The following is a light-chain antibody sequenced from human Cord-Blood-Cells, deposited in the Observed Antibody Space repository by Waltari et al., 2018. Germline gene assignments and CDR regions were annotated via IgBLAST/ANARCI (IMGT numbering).Light chain of an antibody. Sequence: EIVLTQSPGTLSWSPGERATPSCRASQSVSSSYLAWYQQKPGQAPRLLNYGGSSRATGTPDRFRASGSGTDFTLTISRLEPEDFAVYDCQQYGSSPPLTFGGATKVEIK. CDR3: QQYGSSPPLT. CDR2: GGS. CDR1: QSVSSSY. V-gene: IGKV3-20*01. J-gene: IGKJ4*01.